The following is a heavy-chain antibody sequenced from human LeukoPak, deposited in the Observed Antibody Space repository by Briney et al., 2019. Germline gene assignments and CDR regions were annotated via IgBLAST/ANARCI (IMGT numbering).Heavy chain of an antibody. CDR2: ISSSSNTI. D-gene: IGHD3-10*01. Sequence: PGGSLRLSCEASGFNFSSYTMKWVRQAPGKGLEWVPYISSSSNTIYYADSVKGRFTISRDNAKNSLYLQMNSLRAEDTAVYYCARKVLLWFDAFDMWGQGTMVTVSS. CDR1: GFNFSSYT. CDR3: ARKVLLWFDAFDM. J-gene: IGHJ3*02. V-gene: IGHV3-48*04.